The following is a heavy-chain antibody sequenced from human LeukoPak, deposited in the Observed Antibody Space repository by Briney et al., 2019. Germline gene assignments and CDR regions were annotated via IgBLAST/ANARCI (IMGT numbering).Heavy chain of an antibody. CDR2: IIPIFGTA. CDR1: GGTFSSYA. J-gene: IGHJ4*02. V-gene: IGHV1-69*05. Sequence: SVKVSCKASGGTFSSYAISWVRQAPGQGLEWMGRIIPIFGTANYAQRFQGRVTITTDESTSTAYMELSSLRSEDTAVYYCARGILRYDYLDYWGQGTLVTVSS. D-gene: IGHD2-2*01. CDR3: ARGILRYDYLDY.